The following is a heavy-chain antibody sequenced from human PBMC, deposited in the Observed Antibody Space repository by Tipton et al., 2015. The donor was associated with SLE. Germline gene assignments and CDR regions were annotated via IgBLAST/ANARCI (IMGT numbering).Heavy chain of an antibody. D-gene: IGHD3-3*01. Sequence: GLVKPSQTLSLTCAISGDSVSSNSAAWNWIRQSPSRGLEWLGRTYYRSKWYNDYAVSVKSRITINPDTSKNQFSLKLSSVTAADTAVYYCARDEDFSGAFDIWGQGTMVTVSS. CDR3: ARDEDFSGAFDI. CDR2: TYYRSKWYN. V-gene: IGHV6-1*01. CDR1: GDSVSSNSAA. J-gene: IGHJ3*02.